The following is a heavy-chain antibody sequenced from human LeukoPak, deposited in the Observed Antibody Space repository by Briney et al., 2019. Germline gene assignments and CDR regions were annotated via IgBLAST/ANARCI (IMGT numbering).Heavy chain of an antibody. CDR3: ARSWDTDYYDSSGYYFSWFDP. CDR1: GGSISSCY. D-gene: IGHD3-22*01. Sequence: SETLSLTCTVSGGSISSCYWSWIRQPPGKGLEWIGYIYYSGSTNYNPSLKSRVTISVDTSKNQFSLKLSSVTAADTAVYYCARSWDTDYYDSSGYYFSWFDPWGQGTLVTVSS. V-gene: IGHV4-59*01. CDR2: IYYSGST. J-gene: IGHJ5*02.